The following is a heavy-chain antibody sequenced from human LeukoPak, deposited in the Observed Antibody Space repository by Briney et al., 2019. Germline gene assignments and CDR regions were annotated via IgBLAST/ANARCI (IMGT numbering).Heavy chain of an antibody. V-gene: IGHV1-58*02. CDR3: AADPKGPYGDYGLG. D-gene: IGHD4-17*01. Sequence: GTSVKVSCKASGFTFTSSAMQWVRQARGQRLEWIGWIVVGSGNTNYAQKFQERVTITRDMSTSTAYMELSSLRSEDTAVYYCAADPKGPYGDYGLGWGQGTLVTVSS. CDR2: IVVGSGNT. J-gene: IGHJ4*02. CDR1: GFTFTSSA.